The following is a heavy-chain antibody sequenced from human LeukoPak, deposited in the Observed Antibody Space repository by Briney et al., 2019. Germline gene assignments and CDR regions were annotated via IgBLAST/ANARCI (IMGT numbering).Heavy chain of an antibody. D-gene: IGHD1-26*01. CDR1: GYSFTTYW. CDR3: ARHGGGSYYYFDS. Sequence: GESLMFSCKGSGYSFTTYWISWVRQMPGKGLEWMGRIDPSDSYTNYSPSFQGHVTISADNSISTVYLQWSSLKASDTAKYYCARHGGGSYYYFDSWGQGTLVTVSA. V-gene: IGHV5-10-1*01. J-gene: IGHJ4*02. CDR2: IDPSDSYT.